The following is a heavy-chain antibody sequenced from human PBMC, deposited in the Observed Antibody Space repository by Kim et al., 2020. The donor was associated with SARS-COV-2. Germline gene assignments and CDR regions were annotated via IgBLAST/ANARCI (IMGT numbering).Heavy chain of an antibody. Sequence: YSPALKSRVTISGDKSKNKFSLKLSSVTAADTDVYYCAVLSQGYYYYMDVWGKGTTVTVSS. CDR3: AVLSQGYYYYMDV. J-gene: IGHJ6*03. V-gene: IGHV4-4*02.